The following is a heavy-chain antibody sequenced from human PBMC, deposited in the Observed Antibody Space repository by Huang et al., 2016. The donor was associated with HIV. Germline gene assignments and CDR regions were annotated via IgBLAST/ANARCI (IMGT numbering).Heavy chain of an antibody. V-gene: IGHV1-18*04. CDR1: GYAFSVYG. Sequence: QIRLVQSGAEVKKPGASVRVSCQASGYAFSVYGFSWVRPAPGQGPEWGGWLSASNGETNYGQRFQGRVTLTTDTSTTTVYMDLRSLRSDDTAVYYCARDPKYHSFPYFRQRRGIEIWGQGTVVTVSS. D-gene: IGHD3-16*01. CDR3: ARDPKYHSFPYFRQRRGIEI. J-gene: IGHJ3*02. CDR2: LSASNGET.